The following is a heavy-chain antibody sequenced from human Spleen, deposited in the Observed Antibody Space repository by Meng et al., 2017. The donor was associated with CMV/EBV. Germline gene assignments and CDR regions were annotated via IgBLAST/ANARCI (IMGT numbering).Heavy chain of an antibody. Sequence: SETLSLTCTVSGGSISSSTYSWGWIRQPPGKGLEWIGNIYYRGSTYNNPSLKSRVTISVDTSKNQFSLKLSSVTAADTAVYYCARERLVFMDIVVVPAAIRGDRMDFDLWGRGTLVTVSS. CDR1: GGSISSSTYS. J-gene: IGHJ2*01. V-gene: IGHV4-39*07. CDR3: ARERLVFMDIVVVPAAIRGDRMDFDL. CDR2: IYYRGST. D-gene: IGHD2-2*02.